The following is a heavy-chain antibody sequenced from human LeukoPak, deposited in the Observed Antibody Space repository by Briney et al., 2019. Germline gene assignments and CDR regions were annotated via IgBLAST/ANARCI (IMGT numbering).Heavy chain of an antibody. J-gene: IGHJ4*02. V-gene: IGHV1-2*06. CDR3: ARSHYYDSSGYYYAVDY. CDR1: GYSFTGYY. Sequence: GASVKVSCKTSGYSFTGYYIHWVRQAPGQGLEWMGRINPNSGGTNYAQKFQGRVTMTRDTSISTAYIDLSSLISDDTAVYYCARSHYYDSSGYYYAVDYWGQGTLVTVSS. CDR2: INPNSGGT. D-gene: IGHD3-22*01.